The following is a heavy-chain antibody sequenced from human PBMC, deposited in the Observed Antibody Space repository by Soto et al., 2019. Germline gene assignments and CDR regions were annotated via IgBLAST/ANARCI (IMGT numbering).Heavy chain of an antibody. CDR3: ARVLMVPYHSSGYLLY. CDR1: GGTFSSYA. D-gene: IGHD3-22*01. V-gene: IGHV1-69*13. CDR2: IIPIFGTA. Sequence: SVKVSCKASGGTFSSYAISWVRQAPGQGLEWMGGIIPIFGTANYAQKFQGRVTITADESTSTAYMELSSLRSEDTAVYYCARVLMVPYHSSGYLLYSGQGTLVTLSS. J-gene: IGHJ4*02.